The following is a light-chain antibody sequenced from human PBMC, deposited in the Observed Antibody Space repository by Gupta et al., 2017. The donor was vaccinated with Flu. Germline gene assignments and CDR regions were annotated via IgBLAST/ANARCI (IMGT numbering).Light chain of an antibody. V-gene: IGKV1-9*01. CDR1: QGISTY. CDR3: QQVNSYPWT. Sequence: PSFLSASVGDRVTITCRASQGISTYLAWYQQKPGKAPKLIIYVASILQSGVPSRFSGSGSGTEFTLTISSLQAEDFATYYCQQVNSYPWTFGQGTXVEIK. J-gene: IGKJ1*01. CDR2: VAS.